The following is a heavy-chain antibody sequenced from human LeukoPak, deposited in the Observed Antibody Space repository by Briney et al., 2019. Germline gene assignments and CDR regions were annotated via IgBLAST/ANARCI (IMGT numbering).Heavy chain of an antibody. CDR3: ASSRYSSGWFDY. CDR2: IYYSGST. V-gene: IGHV4-59*01. D-gene: IGHD6-19*01. J-gene: IGHJ4*02. Sequence: SETLSLTCTVSGXSISSYYWSWIRQPPGKGLEWIGYIYYSGSTNYNPSLKSRVTISVDTSKNQFSLKLSSVTAADTAVYYCASSRYSSGWFDYWGQGTLVTVSS. CDR1: GXSISSYY.